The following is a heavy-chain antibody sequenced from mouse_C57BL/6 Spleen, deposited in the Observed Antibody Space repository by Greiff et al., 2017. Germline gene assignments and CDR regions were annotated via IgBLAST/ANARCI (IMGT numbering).Heavy chain of an antibody. Sequence: VQLQQPGTELVKPGASVKLSCKASGYTFTSYWMHWVKQRPGQGLEWIGNIIPSNGGTNYNEKFKGKATLTVDKSSSTAYMQRSSLTSEDSAVYDCARDGYYIPDFDYWGQGTTLTVSS. CDR1: GYTFTSYW. J-gene: IGHJ2*01. V-gene: IGHV1-53*01. CDR2: IIPSNGGT. D-gene: IGHD2-12*01. CDR3: ARDGYYIPDFDY.